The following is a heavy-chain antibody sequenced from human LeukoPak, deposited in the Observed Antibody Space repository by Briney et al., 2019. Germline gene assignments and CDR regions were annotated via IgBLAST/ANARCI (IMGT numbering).Heavy chain of an antibody. CDR3: ARGPTVTFNYHYGMDV. J-gene: IGHJ6*02. CDR1: GFTFSHHY. V-gene: IGHV3-72*01. CDR2: TRTKAKDYTT. D-gene: IGHD4-17*01. Sequence: GGSLRLSCATSGFTFSHHYMDWVRQAPGKGLEWVARTRTKAKDYTTEYAASVKGRFTVSRDESMHSLYLQMNSLKTEDTAVYYCARGPTVTFNYHYGMDVWGQGTTVTVSS.